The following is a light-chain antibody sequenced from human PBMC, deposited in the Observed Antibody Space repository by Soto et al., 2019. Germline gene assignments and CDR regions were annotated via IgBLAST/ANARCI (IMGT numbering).Light chain of an antibody. CDR3: GTWDSGLSVLTASYV. V-gene: IGLV1-51*01. CDR1: SSHIGKNY. Sequence: QSLVTHPSSVSSAPGQNVTISGSGSSSHIGKNYVSCYQHLPGTAPKLLIYDNTQRPSGISDRFSGSKSGTTATLAITGLQTGDEADYYCGTWDSGLSVLTASYVFGTGTKVTVL. J-gene: IGLJ1*01. CDR2: DNT.